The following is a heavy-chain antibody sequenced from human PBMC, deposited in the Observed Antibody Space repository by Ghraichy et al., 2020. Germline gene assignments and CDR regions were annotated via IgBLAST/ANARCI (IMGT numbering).Heavy chain of an antibody. CDR1: GGSISSYY. CDR3: ARDRELGKGSGWYTFDY. V-gene: IGHV4-59*01. Sequence: SETLSLTCTVSGGSISSYYWSWIRQPPGKGLEWIGYIYYSGSTNYNPSLKSRVTISVDTSKNQFSLKLSSVTAADTAVYYCARDRELGKGSGWYTFDYWGQGTLVTVSS. J-gene: IGHJ4*02. D-gene: IGHD6-19*01. CDR2: IYYSGST.